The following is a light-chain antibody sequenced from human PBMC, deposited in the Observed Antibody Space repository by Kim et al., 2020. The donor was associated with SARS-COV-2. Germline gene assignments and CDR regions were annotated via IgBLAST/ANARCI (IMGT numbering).Light chain of an antibody. CDR1: QTINSAF. J-gene: IGKJ1*01. CDR3: QQYGASPQT. Sequence: SPGERATLPCRASQTINSAFLAWYHQKPGQAPRLLIYGASIRATGIPDRFRGSGSGTDFTLTISRLEPEDSAVYYCQQYGASPQTFGQGTKVDIK. V-gene: IGKV3-20*01. CDR2: GAS.